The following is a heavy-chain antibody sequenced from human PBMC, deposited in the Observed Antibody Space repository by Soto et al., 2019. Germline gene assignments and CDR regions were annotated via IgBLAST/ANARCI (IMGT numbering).Heavy chain of an antibody. D-gene: IGHD3-22*01. CDR2: ISGSGGST. CDR3: AKDQPERPYYYDSSGYYLADHYY. Sequence: PGGSLRLSCAASGFTFSSYAMSWVRQAPGKGLEWVSAISGSGGSTYYADSVKGRFTISRDNSKNTLYLQMNSLRAEDTAVYYCAKDQPERPYYYDSSGYYLADHYYWGQGTLVTVSS. V-gene: IGHV3-23*01. CDR1: GFTFSSYA. J-gene: IGHJ4*02.